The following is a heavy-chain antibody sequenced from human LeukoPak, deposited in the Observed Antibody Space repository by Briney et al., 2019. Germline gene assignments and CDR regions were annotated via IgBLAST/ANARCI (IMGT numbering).Heavy chain of an antibody. V-gene: IGHV4-59*01. CDR3: ARARYGDFDY. J-gene: IGHJ4*02. CDR1: GGSISSYY. CDR2: IYYSGST. Sequence: SETLSLTCTVSGGSISSYYWSWIRQPPGKGLEWIGSIYYSGSTNYNPSLKSRVTISVDTSKNQFSLKLSSVTAADTAVYYCARARYGDFDYWGQGTLVTVSS. D-gene: IGHD3-10*01.